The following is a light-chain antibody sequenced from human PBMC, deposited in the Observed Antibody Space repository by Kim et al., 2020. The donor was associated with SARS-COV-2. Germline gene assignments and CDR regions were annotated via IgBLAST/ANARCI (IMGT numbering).Light chain of an antibody. CDR2: RDS. V-gene: IGLV3-9*01. Sequence: SYELTQPLSVSVALGQTARITCGGNNFGGKNVYWYQQKPGQAPVLVIYRDSNRPSGIPERFSGSNSGNTATLTISRTQAEDEADYYCQGWDSSTATQVFGTGTKVTVL. J-gene: IGLJ1*01. CDR1: NFGGKN. CDR3: QGWDSSTATQV.